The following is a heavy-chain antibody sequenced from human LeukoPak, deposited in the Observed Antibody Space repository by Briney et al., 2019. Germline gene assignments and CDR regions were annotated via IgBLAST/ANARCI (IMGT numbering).Heavy chain of an antibody. J-gene: IGHJ4*02. Sequence: GGSLRLSCAASGFTVSNSYMSWVRQAPGKGLEWVSAISGSGGSTYYADSVKGRFTISRDNSKNTLYLQMNSLRAEDTAVYYCAKVTPGPSDYWGQGTLVTVSS. CDR1: GFTVSNSY. CDR2: ISGSGGST. CDR3: AKVTPGPSDY. D-gene: IGHD2-15*01. V-gene: IGHV3-23*01.